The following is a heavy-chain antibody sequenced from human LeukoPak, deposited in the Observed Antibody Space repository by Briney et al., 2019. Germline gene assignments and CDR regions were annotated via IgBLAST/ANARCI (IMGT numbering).Heavy chain of an antibody. Sequence: PGGSLRLSCAASGFTSSAYSMNWVRQAPGKGLEWVSSISSSSTYIYYADSLKGRFTISRDNAKNSLYLQMNSLRAEDTAVYYCARGGCSSTRCHFDYWGQGTLVTVSS. CDR3: ARGGCSSTRCHFDY. V-gene: IGHV3-21*01. CDR2: ISSSSTYI. J-gene: IGHJ4*02. D-gene: IGHD2-2*01. CDR1: GFTSSAYS.